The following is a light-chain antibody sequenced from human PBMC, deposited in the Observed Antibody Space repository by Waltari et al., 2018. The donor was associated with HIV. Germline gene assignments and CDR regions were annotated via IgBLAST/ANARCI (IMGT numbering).Light chain of an antibody. Sequence: SYVVSQPPSVSVAPGQTARITCGGDHIGGKLVHWYQQKPGQAPVLVIWDVSDRPSGVPERFSGSNSGNTATLTISRVEGGDEADYYCQVWVDSRDVAVIFGGGTKLTVL. CDR1: HIGGKL. V-gene: IGLV3-21*02. J-gene: IGLJ2*01. CDR3: QVWVDSRDVAVI. CDR2: DVS.